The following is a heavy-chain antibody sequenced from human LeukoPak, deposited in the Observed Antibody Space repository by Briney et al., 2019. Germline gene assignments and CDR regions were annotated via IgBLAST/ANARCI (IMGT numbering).Heavy chain of an antibody. V-gene: IGHV1-69*06. CDR2: IIRIFGTA. Sequence: ASVKVSCKASGGTFSSYAISWVRQAPGQGLEWMGGIIRIFGTANYAQKFQGRVTITADKSTSTAYMELSSLRSEDTAVYYCARGGASILTGRPDFDYWGQGTLVTVSS. CDR1: GGTFSSYA. CDR3: ARGGASILTGRPDFDY. D-gene: IGHD3-9*01. J-gene: IGHJ4*02.